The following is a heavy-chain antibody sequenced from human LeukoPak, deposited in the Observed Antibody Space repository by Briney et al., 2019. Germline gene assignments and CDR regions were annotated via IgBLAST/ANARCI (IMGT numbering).Heavy chain of an antibody. J-gene: IGHJ1*01. D-gene: IGHD6-13*01. CDR1: GGSFSGYY. V-gene: IGHV4-34*01. CDR3: SSWYGAEYFQH. CDR2: INHSGST. Sequence: RPSETLSLTCAVYGGSFSGYYWSWIRQPPGKGLEWIGEINHSGSTNYNPSLKSRVTISVDTSKNRFSLKLSSVTAADTAVYYCSSWYGAEYFQHWGQGTLVTVSS.